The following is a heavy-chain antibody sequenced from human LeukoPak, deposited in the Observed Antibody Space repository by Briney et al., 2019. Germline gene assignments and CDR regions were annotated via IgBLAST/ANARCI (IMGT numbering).Heavy chain of an antibody. CDR3: ARAITHVPSSWYQRSGGYQTRSLYYFDY. CDR1: GFTFSNYG. Sequence: GGSLRLSCAASGFTFSNYGMHWVRQAPGKGLEWVAVILYDGSNKYYADSVKGRFTISRDNSKNTLYLEMNSLRAEDTAVYYCARAITHVPSSWYQRSGGYQTRSLYYFDYWGQGTLVTVSS. V-gene: IGHV3-33*01. CDR2: ILYDGSNK. D-gene: IGHD6-13*01. J-gene: IGHJ4*02.